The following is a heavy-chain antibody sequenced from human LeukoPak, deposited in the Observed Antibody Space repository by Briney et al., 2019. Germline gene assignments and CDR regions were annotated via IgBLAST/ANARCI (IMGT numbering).Heavy chain of an antibody. J-gene: IGHJ4*02. Sequence: PSETLSLTCAVYGGSFSGYYWSWIRQPPGKGLEWIGEINHSGSTNYNPSLKSRVTISVDTSKNQFSLKLSSVTAADTAVYYRARGPPYIVVVTGIGFFDSWGQGTLVTVSS. D-gene: IGHD2-21*02. CDR3: ARGPPYIVVVTGIGFFDS. V-gene: IGHV4-34*01. CDR2: INHSGST. CDR1: GGSFSGYY.